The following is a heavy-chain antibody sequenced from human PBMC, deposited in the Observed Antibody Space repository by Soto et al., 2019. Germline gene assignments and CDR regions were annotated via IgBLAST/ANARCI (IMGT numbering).Heavy chain of an antibody. D-gene: IGHD5-18*01. CDR1: GFTFSSYN. Sequence: GSLRLSCAASGFTFSSYNMNWVRQAPGKGLEWVSSISSSSSYIYYADSVKGRFTISRDNAKNSLYLQMNSLRAEDTAVYYCARALVDTAMGSGSLFDYWGQGTLVTVSS. CDR2: ISSSSSYI. CDR3: ARALVDTAMGSGSLFDY. V-gene: IGHV3-21*01. J-gene: IGHJ4*02.